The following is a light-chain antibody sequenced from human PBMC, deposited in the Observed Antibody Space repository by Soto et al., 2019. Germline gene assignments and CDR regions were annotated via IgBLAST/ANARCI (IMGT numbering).Light chain of an antibody. Sequence: DIQLPQSPSFLSASVGDRVTITCRASQGISSYLAWYQQKPGKAPKLMIYGASTLQSGVPSRFSGSGSGTVFSLTISSLQPEDFATYYCQQFDSYPRTFGGGTKVEIK. CDR1: QGISSY. V-gene: IGKV1-9*01. CDR2: GAS. CDR3: QQFDSYPRT. J-gene: IGKJ4*01.